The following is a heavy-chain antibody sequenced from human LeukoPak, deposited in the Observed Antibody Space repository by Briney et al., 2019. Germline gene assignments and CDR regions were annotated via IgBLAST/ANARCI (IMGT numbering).Heavy chain of an antibody. CDR2: INPNSGGT. D-gene: IGHD4-11*01. J-gene: IGHJ2*01. CDR3: ARVQVYSNYRYFDL. Sequence: ASVKVSCKASGYTFTGYYIHWVRQAPGQGLEWMGWINPNSGGTNYAQKFQGRVTMTRDTSISTAYMELSRLRSDDTAVYYCARVQVYSNYRYFDLWGRGTLVTVSS. V-gene: IGHV1-2*02. CDR1: GYTFTGYY.